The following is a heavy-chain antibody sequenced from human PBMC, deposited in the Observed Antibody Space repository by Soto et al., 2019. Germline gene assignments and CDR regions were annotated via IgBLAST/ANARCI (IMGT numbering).Heavy chain of an antibody. D-gene: IGHD6-19*01. CDR3: ARAKPSGWYAGYYNYGMDV. Sequence: PSETLRLSCAASGFTFSSYDMHWVRQATGKGLEWVSAIGTAGDTYYPGSVKGRFTISRENAKNSLYLQMNSLRAGDTAVYYCARAKPSGWYAGYYNYGMDVWGQGTTVTVSS. CDR2: IGTAGDT. V-gene: IGHV3-13*01. CDR1: GFTFSSYD. J-gene: IGHJ6*02.